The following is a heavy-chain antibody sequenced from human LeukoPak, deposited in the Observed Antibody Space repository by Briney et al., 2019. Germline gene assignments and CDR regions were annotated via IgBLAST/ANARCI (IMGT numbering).Heavy chain of an antibody. CDR1: GFTFSSYA. D-gene: IGHD6-19*01. CDR3: AKYSSGWYKGDYFDY. V-gene: IGHV3-23*01. J-gene: IGHJ4*02. Sequence: GGSLRLSCAASGFTFSSYAMTWVRQAPGKGLEWVSTISGSGGSTYYADSVKGRFTISRDNSKNTLYLQMNSLRAEDAAVYYCAKYSSGWYKGDYFDYWGQGTLVTVSS. CDR2: ISGSGGST.